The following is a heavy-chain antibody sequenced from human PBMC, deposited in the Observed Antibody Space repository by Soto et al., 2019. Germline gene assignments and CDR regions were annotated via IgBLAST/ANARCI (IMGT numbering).Heavy chain of an antibody. D-gene: IGHD4-17*01. CDR2: ISGSGGST. CDR3: AKDQAVTTLSPYYFDY. V-gene: IGHV3-23*01. J-gene: IGHJ4*02. CDR1: GFTFSSYA. Sequence: PGGSLRLSCAASGFTFSSYAMSWVRQAPGKGLEWVSAISGSGGSTYYADSVKGRFTISRDNSKNTLYLQMNSLRAEDTAVYYCAKDQAVTTLSPYYFDYWGQGTLVTVS.